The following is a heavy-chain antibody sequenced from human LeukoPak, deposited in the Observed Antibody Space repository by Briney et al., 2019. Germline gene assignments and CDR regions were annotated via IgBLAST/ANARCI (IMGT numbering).Heavy chain of an antibody. D-gene: IGHD3-16*01. CDR2: LYYTGST. Sequence: SETLSLTCTVSGGSISSSYWSCMRQPPGKGLEWIGYLYYTGSTNYNPSLKSRVTISVDRSKNQFSLKLSSVTAADTAIYYCARGPGRVGGDNWGQGTLVTVSS. J-gene: IGHJ4*02. V-gene: IGHV4-59*01. CDR1: GGSISSSY. CDR3: ARGPGRVGGDN.